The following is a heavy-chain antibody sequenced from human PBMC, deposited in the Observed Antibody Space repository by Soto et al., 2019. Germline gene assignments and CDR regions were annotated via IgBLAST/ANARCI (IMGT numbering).Heavy chain of an antibody. Sequence: EVQLVESGGGLVQPGGSLRLSCAASGFTFSNYWMHWVRQAPGKGLVWVSRIKYDESNTNYADSVKGRFSISRDNAKNTVYLQINSLRAEETAIYYCARGTRYYYGVDVWGQGTTVTVSS. V-gene: IGHV3-74*01. J-gene: IGHJ6*02. CDR1: GFTFSNYW. CDR3: ARGTRYYYGVDV. CDR2: IKYDESNT.